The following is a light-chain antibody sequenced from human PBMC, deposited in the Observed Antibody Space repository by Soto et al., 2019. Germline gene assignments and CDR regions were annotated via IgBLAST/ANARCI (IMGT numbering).Light chain of an antibody. J-gene: IGLJ1*01. CDR1: SSNVGKNI. V-gene: IGLV1-44*01. CDR2: STD. Sequence: QSVLTQPPSASGTPGQTVTISCSGSSSNVGKNIVNWYQQVPGTAPKLLIYSTDQRPSGVPDRLSGSKSGTSASLAISGLQSEDEADYYCAAWDDGRNDLYVIGSGTKVTVL. CDR3: AAWDDGRNDLYV.